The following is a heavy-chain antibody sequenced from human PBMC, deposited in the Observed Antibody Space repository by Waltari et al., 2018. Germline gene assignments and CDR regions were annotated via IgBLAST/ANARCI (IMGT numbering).Heavy chain of an antibody. CDR2: IKQDGSEK. J-gene: IGHJ3*02. CDR1: GFTFSSYG. CDR3: AGGLSSASDI. Sequence: GGGLVQPGVSLRLSSAASGFTFSSYGMNWVRQAPGKGLEWVANIKQDGSEKYDVDSVKGRFTISRDNAKNALYLQMNSLRAEDTAVSYCAGGLSSASDIGGQGTMVTVAS. V-gene: IGHV3-7*01.